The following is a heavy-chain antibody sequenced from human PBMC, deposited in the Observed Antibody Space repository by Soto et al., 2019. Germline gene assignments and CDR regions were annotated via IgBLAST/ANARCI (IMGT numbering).Heavy chain of an antibody. CDR3: ARDSHVGSGWQLTADY. J-gene: IGHJ4*02. Sequence: SVRLSCAASGFTFSSYGMHWVRQAPCKGLEWVAAIWYDGSNKYYAESVKGRFTISRDNSKNMLYLQMNSLRAEDTAVYYCARDSHVGSGWQLTADYWGQGTLVTVSS. D-gene: IGHD6-19*01. V-gene: IGHV3-33*01. CDR2: IWYDGSNK. CDR1: GFTFSSYG.